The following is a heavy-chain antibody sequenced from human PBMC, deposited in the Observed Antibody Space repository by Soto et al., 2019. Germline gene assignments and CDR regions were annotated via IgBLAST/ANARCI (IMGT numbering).Heavy chain of an antibody. V-gene: IGHV3-30-3*01. J-gene: IGHJ4*02. Sequence: PGGSLRLSCAASGFTFSSFPMHWVRQAPGKGLERVALISYDGSNKYYADSVKGRFTISRDNSKNTLYLQMNSLRAEDTALYYCAREGGVSGWYWGGDYWGQGTPVIVSS. D-gene: IGHD6-19*01. CDR2: ISYDGSNK. CDR3: AREGGVSGWYWGGDY. CDR1: GFTFSSFP.